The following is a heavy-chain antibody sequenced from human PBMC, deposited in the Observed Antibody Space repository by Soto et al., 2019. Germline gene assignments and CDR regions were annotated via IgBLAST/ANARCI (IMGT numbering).Heavy chain of an antibody. J-gene: IGHJ4*02. V-gene: IGHV3-23*01. D-gene: IGHD5-12*01. CDR3: AKDHSGHDPNYCDY. Sequence: QAGGSLRLSCAGSGFTFNTYAMSWVRQAPGKGLEWASGISGFGDNTYYADSVKGRFTISRDNSKNTLYLQMNSLRVEDTAVYYCAKDHSGHDPNYCDYWGQGTPVTVSS. CDR2: ISGFGDNT. CDR1: GFTFNTYA.